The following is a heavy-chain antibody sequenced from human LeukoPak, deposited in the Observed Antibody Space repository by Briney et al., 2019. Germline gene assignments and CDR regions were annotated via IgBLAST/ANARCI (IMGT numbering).Heavy chain of an antibody. CDR1: GYSISNGYY. CDR3: ARVIGEYYYDTGFDP. J-gene: IGHJ5*02. Sequence: SETLSLTCTVSGYSISNGYYWGWIRQPPGKGLEWIGSIYHSGYTYYNPSLKSRVTIAVDTSKNQFSLKLRSVTAADTAVYFCARVIGEYYYDTGFDPWGQGTLVTVSS. CDR2: IYHSGYT. D-gene: IGHD3-22*01. V-gene: IGHV4-38-2*02.